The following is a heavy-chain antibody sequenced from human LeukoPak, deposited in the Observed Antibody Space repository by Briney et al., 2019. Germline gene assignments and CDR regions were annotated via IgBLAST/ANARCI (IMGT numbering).Heavy chain of an antibody. Sequence: PGGSLILSCAASGFTFSSYAMSWVRQAPGKGLEWVSAISGSGGSTYYADSVKGRFTISRDNSKNTLYLQMNSLGAEDTAVYYCAKEGYSSGWYFDYWGQGTLVTVSS. J-gene: IGHJ4*02. V-gene: IGHV3-23*01. CDR1: GFTFSSYA. D-gene: IGHD6-19*01. CDR3: AKEGYSSGWYFDY. CDR2: ISGSGGST.